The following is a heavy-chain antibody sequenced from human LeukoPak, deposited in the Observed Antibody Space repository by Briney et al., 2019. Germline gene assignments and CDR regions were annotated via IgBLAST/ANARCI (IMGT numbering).Heavy chain of an antibody. CDR3: ARVHYYETSDWGNYFDY. J-gene: IGHJ4*02. Sequence: GESLKISCKGSGYSFTSYWIGWVRQMPGKSLEWMGIIYPGDSDTRYSPSFQGQVTISADKSISTAYLQWSGLKASDTAMYYCARVHYYETSDWGNYFDYWGQGTLVTVSS. D-gene: IGHD3-22*01. V-gene: IGHV5-51*01. CDR2: IYPGDSDT. CDR1: GYSFTSYW.